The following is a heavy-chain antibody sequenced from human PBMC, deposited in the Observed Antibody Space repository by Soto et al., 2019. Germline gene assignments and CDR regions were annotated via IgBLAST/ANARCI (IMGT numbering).Heavy chain of an antibody. V-gene: IGHV1-18*01. CDR2: ISAYNGNT. D-gene: IGHD5-12*01. CDR3: ARRAQYSGYDNNWFDP. Sequence: ASVKVSCKASGYTFTSYGISWVRQAPGQGLEWMGWISAYNGNTNYAQKLQGRVTMTTDTSTSTAYMELRSLRSDDTAVYYCARRAQYSGYDNNWFDPWGQGTLVTVSS. CDR1: GYTFTSYG. J-gene: IGHJ5*02.